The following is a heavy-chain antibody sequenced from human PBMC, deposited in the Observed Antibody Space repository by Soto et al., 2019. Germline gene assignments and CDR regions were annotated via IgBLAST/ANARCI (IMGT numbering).Heavy chain of an antibody. CDR1: GYTFTSYD. CDR2: MNTNSGNT. Sequence: GASVKVSCKASGYTFTSYDINWVRQATGQGLEWKGWMNTNSGNTGYAQKLQGRVTMTRNTSISTDYKELSSLRYEDTAVYYCTRGGRYSHYGHWGQGTLVTVSS. D-gene: IGHD5-18*01. V-gene: IGHV1-8*01. CDR3: TRGGRYSHYGH. J-gene: IGHJ4*02.